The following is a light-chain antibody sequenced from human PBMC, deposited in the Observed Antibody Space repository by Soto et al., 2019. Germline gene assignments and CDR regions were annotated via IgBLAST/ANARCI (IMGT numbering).Light chain of an antibody. J-gene: IGKJ1*01. CDR3: MQPLQSWT. Sequence: EMTPPPLSLPVTPREPASISFKPSQSLLHSNGYNYVGWYLQKPGQSPQLMIYLGCNRACGVPDRISGSGSGTDFTLEISRVEAEDVGVYYCMQPLQSWTFGQGTKVDIK. V-gene: IGKV2-28*01. CDR1: QSLLHSNGYNY. CDR2: LGC.